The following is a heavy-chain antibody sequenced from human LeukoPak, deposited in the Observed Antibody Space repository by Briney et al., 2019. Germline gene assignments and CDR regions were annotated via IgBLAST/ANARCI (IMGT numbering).Heavy chain of an antibody. CDR2: ISSSGSTI. D-gene: IGHD5-18*01. V-gene: IGHV3-11*01. CDR1: GFTFSDYY. J-gene: IGHJ4*02. Sequence: GGSLRLSCAASGFTFSDYYMSWIRQAPGKGLEGVSYISSSGSTIYYADSVKGRFTISRDNAKNSLYLQMNSLRAEDTAVYYCARDGGDTAMGTLPFDYWGQGTLVTVSS. CDR3: ARDGGDTAMGTLPFDY.